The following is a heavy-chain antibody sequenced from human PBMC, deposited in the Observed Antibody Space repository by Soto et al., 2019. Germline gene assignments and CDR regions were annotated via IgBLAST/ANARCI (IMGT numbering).Heavy chain of an antibody. CDR1: GYTFTSYG. CDR2: ISAYNGNT. CDR3: ARGGPLGYYYYYGMDV. Sequence: ASVKVSCKASGYTFTSYGISWVRQAPGQGLEWMGWISAYNGNTNYAQKLQGRVTMTTDTSTSTAYMELRSLRSDDTAVYYCARGGPLGYYYYYGMDVWGQGTTVTVLL. D-gene: IGHD2-15*01. J-gene: IGHJ6*02. V-gene: IGHV1-18*01.